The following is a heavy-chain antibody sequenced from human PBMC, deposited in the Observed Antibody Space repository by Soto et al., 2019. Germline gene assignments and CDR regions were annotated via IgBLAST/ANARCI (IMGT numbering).Heavy chain of an antibody. CDR3: ARGGRGYEFAY. D-gene: IGHD5-12*01. V-gene: IGHV3-64*01. CDR1: GFTFSSYA. Sequence: EVQLVESGGGLVQPGGSLRLSCAASGFTFSSYAMHWVRQAPGKGLEYVSAISSNGGSTDYANSVKGRFTISRDNCKNTLDLQMGSLRAEDMAVYYCARGGRGYEFAYWGQGTLVTVSS. J-gene: IGHJ4*01. CDR2: ISSNGGST.